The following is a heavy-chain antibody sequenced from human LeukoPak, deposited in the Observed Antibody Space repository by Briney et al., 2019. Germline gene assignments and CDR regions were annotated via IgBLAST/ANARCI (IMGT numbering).Heavy chain of an antibody. CDR1: GGSISSGSYY. V-gene: IGHV4-61*02. D-gene: IGHD2-2*01. CDR3: ARGPPSRYCSSTSCYLMGYYYYYYMDD. CDR2: IYTSGST. J-gene: IGHJ6*03. Sequence: SETLSLTCTVSGGSISSGSYYWSWIRQPAGKGLEWIGRIYTSGSTNYNPSLKSRVTISVDTSKNQFSLKLSSVTAADKAVYYCARGPPSRYCSSTSCYLMGYYYYYYMDDWGKGTTVTVSS.